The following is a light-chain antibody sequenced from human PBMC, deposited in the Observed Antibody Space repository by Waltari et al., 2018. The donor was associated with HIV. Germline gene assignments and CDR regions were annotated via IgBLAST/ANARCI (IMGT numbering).Light chain of an antibody. V-gene: IGLV1-40*01. Sequence: QSVLTQPPSVSGAPGQRVTISCSGSSSNIGSGYDVHWYQQLPGTAPKLLIYANSNRPSGVPDRFSGSKSDTSASLAITGLQAEDEADYYCQSYDSSLSGWVFGGGTKLTVL. CDR3: QSYDSSLSGWV. CDR1: SSNIGSGYD. J-gene: IGLJ3*02. CDR2: ANS.